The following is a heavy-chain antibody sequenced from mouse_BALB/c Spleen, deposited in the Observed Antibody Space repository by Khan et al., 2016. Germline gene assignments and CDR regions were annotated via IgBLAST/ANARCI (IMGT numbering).Heavy chain of an antibody. Sequence: EVQLVETGGGLVQPKGSLKLSCAASGFTFNTYAMNWVRQAPRKGLEWVARIRSKSNNYATYYADSVKDRFTISRDDSQSMLYLQMNNLKTEDTAMYYCVRPYYGSSYGYFDVWGAGTTVTVSS. V-gene: IGHV10-1*02. D-gene: IGHD1-1*01. CDR3: VRPYYGSSYGYFDV. J-gene: IGHJ1*01. CDR2: IRSKSNNYAT. CDR1: GFTFNTYA.